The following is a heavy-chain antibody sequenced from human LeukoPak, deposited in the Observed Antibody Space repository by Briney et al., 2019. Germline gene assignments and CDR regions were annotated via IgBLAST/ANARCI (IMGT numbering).Heavy chain of an antibody. Sequence: GRSLRLSCAASGFTFDDYAMHWVRQAPGKGLDWVSGISWNSGSIGYAGSVKGRFTISRDNAKNSLYLQMNSLRAEDTALYYCAKDRGGRVPPYDFWSGKGGGNYYYGMDVWGQGTTVTVSS. D-gene: IGHD3-3*01. CDR3: AKDRGGRVPPYDFWSGKGGGNYYYGMDV. CDR2: ISWNSGSI. CDR1: GFTFDDYA. V-gene: IGHV3-9*01. J-gene: IGHJ6*02.